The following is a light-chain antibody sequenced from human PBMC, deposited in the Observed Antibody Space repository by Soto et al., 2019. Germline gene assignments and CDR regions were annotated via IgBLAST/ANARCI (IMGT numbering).Light chain of an antibody. Sequence: QSVLTQPASVSGSPGQSITISCSGTTSVVGIYNLVSWYQQHPGKAPKLVIYEVDKRPSGVSNRFSGSRSGNTASLTISGLQSEDEADYYCSSYAGRRWVFGGGTKLTVL. V-gene: IGLV2-23*02. J-gene: IGLJ3*02. CDR3: SSYAGRRWV. CDR1: TSVVGIYNL. CDR2: EVD.